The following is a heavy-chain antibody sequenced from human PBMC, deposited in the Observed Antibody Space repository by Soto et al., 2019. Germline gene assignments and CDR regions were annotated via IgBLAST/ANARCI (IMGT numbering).Heavy chain of an antibody. CDR1: GFTFTRYS. CDR2: ISSTNNYI. D-gene: IGHD3-3*01. CDR3: AKSPDFWSFFDY. J-gene: IGHJ4*02. V-gene: IGHV3-21*04. Sequence: GGSLRLSCAASGFTFTRYSMNWVRQAPGKGLEWVSSISSTNNYIYYADSMKGRFTVSRDNSKNTLYLQMNSLRAEDTAVYYCAKSPDFWSFFDYWGQGTLVTVSS.